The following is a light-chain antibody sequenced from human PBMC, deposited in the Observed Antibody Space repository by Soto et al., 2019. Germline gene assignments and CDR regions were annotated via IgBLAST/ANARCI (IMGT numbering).Light chain of an antibody. CDR1: QSIGTW. Sequence: DIQMTQSPSTLSASVGDRVTITCRASQSIGTWLAWFQQKPGKALKVLIYKASILESGVPSRFSGSGSGTEFTLTISSLQPDDFATYYCQQYGSGSPWTFGQGTKVEIK. V-gene: IGKV1-5*03. CDR3: QQYGSGSPWT. CDR2: KAS. J-gene: IGKJ1*01.